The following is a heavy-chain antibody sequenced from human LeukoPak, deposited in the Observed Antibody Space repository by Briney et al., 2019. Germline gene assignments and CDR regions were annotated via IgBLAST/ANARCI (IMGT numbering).Heavy chain of an antibody. Sequence: ASVKVSCKASGYTFTSYGISWVRQAPAQGLEWMGWISAYNGNTNYAQKLQGRVTMTTDTSTSTAYMELRSLRSDDTAVYYCARDVLGYYYDSSGYCFDYWGQGTLVTVSS. CDR2: ISAYNGNT. CDR3: ARDVLGYYYDSSGYCFDY. D-gene: IGHD3-22*01. J-gene: IGHJ4*02. V-gene: IGHV1-18*01. CDR1: GYTFTSYG.